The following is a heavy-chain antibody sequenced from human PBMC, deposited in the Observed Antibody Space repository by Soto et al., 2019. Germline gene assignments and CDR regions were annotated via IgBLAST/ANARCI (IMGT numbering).Heavy chain of an antibody. CDR2: IYYSGST. D-gene: IGHD6-13*01. Sequence: QVQLQESGPGLVKPSQTLSLTCTVSGGSISSGGYYWSWIRQPPGKGLEWIGYIYYSGSTYYNPSLQSRVTISVDTSKNQFSLKMSSVTAADTAVYYCSRATTSSSWYYFDYWGQGTLVTVSS. J-gene: IGHJ4*02. CDR3: SRATTSSSWYYFDY. CDR1: GGSISSGGYY. V-gene: IGHV4-31*03.